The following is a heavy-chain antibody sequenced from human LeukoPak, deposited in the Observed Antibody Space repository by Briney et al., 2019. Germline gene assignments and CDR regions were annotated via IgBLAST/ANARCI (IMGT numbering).Heavy chain of an antibody. J-gene: IGHJ5*02. Sequence: GGSLRLSCAASGFTFSNYGMHWVRQAPGKGLEWVAFIWYDGSNKYYADSVKGRFTISRDNSKNTVYLQMNSLRAEDTAVYYCAKDPPLPWGQGTLVTVSS. V-gene: IGHV3-30*02. CDR2: IWYDGSNK. CDR1: GFTFSNYG. CDR3: AKDPPLP.